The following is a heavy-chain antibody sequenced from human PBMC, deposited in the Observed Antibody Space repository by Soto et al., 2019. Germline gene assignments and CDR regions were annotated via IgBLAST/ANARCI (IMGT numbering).Heavy chain of an antibody. D-gene: IGHD2-2*01. Sequence: ASVKVSCKASGYTFTSYDINWVRQATGQGLEWMGWMNPNSGNTGYAQKFQGRVTMTRNTSISTAYMELSSLRSEDTAVYYCARDLSVRSRYCSSTSCPRSAFDIWGQGTMVTVSS. CDR2: MNPNSGNT. CDR1: GYTFTSYD. J-gene: IGHJ3*02. CDR3: ARDLSVRSRYCSSTSCPRSAFDI. V-gene: IGHV1-8*01.